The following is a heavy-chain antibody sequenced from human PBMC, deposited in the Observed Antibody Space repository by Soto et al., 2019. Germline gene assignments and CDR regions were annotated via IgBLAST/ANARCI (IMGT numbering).Heavy chain of an antibody. CDR1: GYTFTSYV. V-gene: IGHV1-18*01. CDR3: ARKGYSSSWANSYYGMDV. Sequence: ASVKVSCKASGYTFTSYVISWVRQAPGQGLEWMGWISAYNGNTNYAQKLQGRVTMTTDTSTSTAYMELRSLRSDDTAVYYCARKGYSSSWANSYYGMDVWGQGTTVTVSS. CDR2: ISAYNGNT. D-gene: IGHD6-13*01. J-gene: IGHJ6*02.